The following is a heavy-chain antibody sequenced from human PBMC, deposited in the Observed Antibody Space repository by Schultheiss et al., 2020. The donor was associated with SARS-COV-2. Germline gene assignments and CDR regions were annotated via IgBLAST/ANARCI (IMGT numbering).Heavy chain of an antibody. CDR3: ARPDPGIAAAGIEYYFDY. Sequence: GGSLRLSCAASGFTFSSYAMSWVRQAPGKGLEWVSIIYSGGTTYYAESVKGRFTISRDNSKNTLYLQMNSLRAEDTAVYYCARPDPGIAAAGIEYYFDYWGQGTLVTVSS. CDR2: IYSGGTT. D-gene: IGHD6-13*01. J-gene: IGHJ4*02. V-gene: IGHV3-23*03. CDR1: GFTFSSYA.